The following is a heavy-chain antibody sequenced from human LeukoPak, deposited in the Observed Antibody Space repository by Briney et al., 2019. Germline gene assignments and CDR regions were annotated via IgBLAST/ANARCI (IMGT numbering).Heavy chain of an antibody. CDR1: GFTVSNYW. J-gene: IGHJ5*02. CDR3: ARAYCSDSSCYPNWFDP. CDR2: IKQDGSEK. V-gene: IGHV3-7*01. Sequence: GGSLRLSCATSGFTVSNYWMNWVRQAPGKGLEWVANIKQDGSEKNFADSVKGRFIISRDNAKNSLYLQMNNLRAEDTAVYYCARAYCSDSSCYPNWFDPWGQGTLVTVSS. D-gene: IGHD2-2*01.